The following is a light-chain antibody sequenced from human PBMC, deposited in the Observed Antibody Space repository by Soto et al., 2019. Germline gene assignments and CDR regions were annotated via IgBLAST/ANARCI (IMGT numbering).Light chain of an antibody. V-gene: IGLV2-14*01. J-gene: IGLJ2*01. CDR1: SSDVGGYNY. CDR2: DVS. Sequence: QSALTQPASVSGSPGQSITISCTGTSSDVGGYNYVSWYQQHPGKDPKLRIYDVSNRPSGVSNRFSGSKSGNTASLTISGIQAEDEADYYCSSYTSISTLVVFGGGTKVTVL. CDR3: SSYTSISTLVV.